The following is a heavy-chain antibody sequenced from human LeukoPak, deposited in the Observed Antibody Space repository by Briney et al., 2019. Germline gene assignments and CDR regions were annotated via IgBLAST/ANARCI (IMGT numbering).Heavy chain of an antibody. D-gene: IGHD2/OR15-2a*01. CDR1: GYTFTTHW. V-gene: IGHV5-51*01. Sequence: GESLKISCKGSGYTFTTHWIGWVRQMPGKGLEWMGIIYPGDSDTRYSPSFQGQVTISADKSISTAYLQWSSLKASDTAMHYCARANRAFDIWGQGTMVTVSS. J-gene: IGHJ3*02. CDR2: IYPGDSDT. CDR3: ARANRAFDI.